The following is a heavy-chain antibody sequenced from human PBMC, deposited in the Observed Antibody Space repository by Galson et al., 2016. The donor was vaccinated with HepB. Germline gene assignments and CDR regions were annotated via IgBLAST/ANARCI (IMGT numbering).Heavy chain of an antibody. V-gene: IGHV1-69*06. CDR3: ARPYSGGEGYFQL. CDR1: GGTFSSHA. CDR2: IMPILGTT. Sequence: SVKVSCKASGGTFSSHAISWVRQAPGRGLVWMGSIMPILGTTTYAQKLQGRVTIIADKSTTTAYMEVSGLRSEDTAVYYCARPYSGGEGYFQLWGQGTLVVVSS. J-gene: IGHJ1*01. D-gene: IGHD6-25*01.